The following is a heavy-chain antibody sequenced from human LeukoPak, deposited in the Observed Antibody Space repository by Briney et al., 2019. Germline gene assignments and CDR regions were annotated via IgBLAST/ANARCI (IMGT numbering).Heavy chain of an antibody. D-gene: IGHD6-13*01. J-gene: IGHJ6*02. V-gene: IGHV4-59*01. CDR1: GGSNSSYY. CDR2: IYYSGST. Sequence: PSETLSLTCTVSGGSNSSYYWSWIRQPPGKGLEWIGYIYYSGSTNYNPSLKSRVTISVDTSKNQFSLKLSSVTAADTAVYYCATTQTLEPHSWYEDYYYYGMDVWGQGTTVTVSS. CDR3: ATTQTLEPHSWYEDYYYYGMDV.